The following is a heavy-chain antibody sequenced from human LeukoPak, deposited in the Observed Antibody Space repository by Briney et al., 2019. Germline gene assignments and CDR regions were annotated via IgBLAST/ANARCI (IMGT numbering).Heavy chain of an antibody. D-gene: IGHD6-13*01. J-gene: IGHJ4*02. Sequence: PGGSLGLSCTASGFTFGDYAMSWFRQAPGKGLEWVGFIRSKAYGGTTEYAASVKGRFTISRVDSKSIAYLQMNSLKTEDTALYYCTRVGRTYIAAAGDYWGQGALVTVSS. CDR1: GFTFGDYA. CDR2: IRSKAYGGTT. CDR3: TRVGRTYIAAAGDY. V-gene: IGHV3-49*03.